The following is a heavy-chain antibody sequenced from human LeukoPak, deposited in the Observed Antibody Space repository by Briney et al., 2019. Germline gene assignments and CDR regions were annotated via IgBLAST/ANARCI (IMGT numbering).Heavy chain of an antibody. Sequence: ASVKVSCKASGYTFTGYYMHWVRQAPGQGLKWMGWINPNSGGTNYAQKFQGRVTMTRDTSISTAYMELSRLRSDDTAVYYCARVPLWFGELLLDYWGQGTLVTVSS. CDR1: GYTFTGYY. J-gene: IGHJ4*02. V-gene: IGHV1-2*02. CDR2: INPNSGGT. D-gene: IGHD3-10*01. CDR3: ARVPLWFGELLLDY.